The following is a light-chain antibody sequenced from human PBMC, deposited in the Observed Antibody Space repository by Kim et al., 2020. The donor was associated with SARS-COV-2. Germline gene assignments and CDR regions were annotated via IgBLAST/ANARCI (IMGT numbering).Light chain of an antibody. CDR2: TLS. Sequence: PASISLRSSQSILDRDDGYTYLDWYLQKAGQSPQLLIYTLSYRASGVPDRFSGSGSGTDFTLTITRVEAEDVGVYYCMQRKDSPYTFGQGTKLEI. J-gene: IGKJ2*01. CDR1: QSILDRDDGYTY. CDR3: MQRKDSPYT. V-gene: IGKV2-40*01.